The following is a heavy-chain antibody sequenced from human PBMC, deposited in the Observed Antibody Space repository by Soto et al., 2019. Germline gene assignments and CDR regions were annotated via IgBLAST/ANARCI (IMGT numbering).Heavy chain of an antibody. D-gene: IGHD3-22*01. CDR3: ARHSSSGSYEAEYYFDY. CDR1: VGTFSSYG. CDR2: IIPIFGTG. J-gene: IGHJ4*02. Sequence: ASVKVSCKASVGTFSSYGISWVRQAPGQGLEWMGGIIPIFGTGKYSQKFQDRVTITADESTNTVYMELSSLRSGDTAVYYCARHSSSGSYEAEYYFDYWGQGTLITVSS. V-gene: IGHV1-69*13.